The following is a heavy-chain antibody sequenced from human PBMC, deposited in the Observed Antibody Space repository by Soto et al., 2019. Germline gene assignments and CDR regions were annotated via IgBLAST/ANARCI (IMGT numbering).Heavy chain of an antibody. D-gene: IGHD3-10*01. CDR1: SCYW. V-gene: IGHV3-74*01. Sequence: SCYWMHWVRQAPGKGLVWVSRINSDGSSTSYADSVKGRFTISRDNAKNTLYLQMNSLRAEDTAVYYCAREYGFGELIGWFDPWGQGTLVTVSS. J-gene: IGHJ5*02. CDR3: AREYGFGELIGWFDP. CDR2: INSDGSST.